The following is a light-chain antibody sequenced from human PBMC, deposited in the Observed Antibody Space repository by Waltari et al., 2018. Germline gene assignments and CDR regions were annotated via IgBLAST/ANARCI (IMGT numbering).Light chain of an antibody. CDR3: QQRSNWPPGYT. CDR2: DAS. CDR1: QSVSSY. J-gene: IGKJ2*01. Sequence: EIVLTQSPATLSLSLGERATLSCRASQSVSSYLAWYQQKPGQAPRLLIYDASNRATGIPARFSGSGSGTDFTLTISSLEPEDFAVYYCQQRSNWPPGYTFGQGTKLEIK. V-gene: IGKV3-11*01.